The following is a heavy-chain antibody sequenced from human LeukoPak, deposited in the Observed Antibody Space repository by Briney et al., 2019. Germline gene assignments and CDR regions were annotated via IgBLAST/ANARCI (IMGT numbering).Heavy chain of an antibody. Sequence: ASVKVSCKASGYTFTGYYMHWVRQAPGQGLEWMGWMNPNSGNTGYAQKFQGRVTITRNTSISTAYMELSSLRSEDTAVYYCARVCGGDCYPSDFVFDYWGQGTLVTVSS. D-gene: IGHD2-21*01. J-gene: IGHJ4*02. CDR2: MNPNSGNT. V-gene: IGHV1-8*03. CDR1: GYTFTGYY. CDR3: ARVCGGDCYPSDFVFDY.